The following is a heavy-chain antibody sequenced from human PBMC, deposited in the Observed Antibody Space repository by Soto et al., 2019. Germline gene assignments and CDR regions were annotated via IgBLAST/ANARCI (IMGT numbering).Heavy chain of an antibody. CDR1: GYTFTSYG. D-gene: IGHD3-16*02. Sequence: QVQLVQSGAEVKKPGASVKVSCKASGYTFTSYGISWVRQAPGQGIEWMGWISAYNGNTNYAQKLQGRVNMTTDTSTSTAYMELRSLRSDDTAVYYCARGVTPRGGVIVTMWYFDYWGQGTLVTVSS. V-gene: IGHV1-18*01. CDR3: ARGVTPRGGVIVTMWYFDY. CDR2: ISAYNGNT. J-gene: IGHJ4*02.